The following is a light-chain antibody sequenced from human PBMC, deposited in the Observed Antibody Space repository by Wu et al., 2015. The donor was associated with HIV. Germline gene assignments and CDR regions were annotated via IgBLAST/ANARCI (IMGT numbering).Light chain of an antibody. CDR1: ESISSY. V-gene: IGKV1-8*01. CDR2: AAS. Sequence: AIRITQSPSSLSASTGDRVTITCRANESISSYLGWYQQKPGEAPKLLIYAASTLQSGVPSRFSGSGSGTEFTLTISRLQPEDFASYYCQQTYDTPRSFGQGTKVEIK. J-gene: IGKJ1*01. CDR3: QQTYDTPRS.